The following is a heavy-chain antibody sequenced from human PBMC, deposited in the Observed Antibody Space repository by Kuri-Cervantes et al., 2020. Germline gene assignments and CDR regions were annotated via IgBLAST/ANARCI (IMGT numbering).Heavy chain of an antibody. CDR1: GYTFTSYG. D-gene: IGHD3-16*01. CDR2: ISAYNGNT. J-gene: IGHJ6*02. V-gene: IGHV1-18*01. CDR3: ARAGGSHTGWGYYYYGMDV. Sequence: ASVKVSCKASGYTFTSYGISWVRQAPGQGLEWMGWISAYNGNTNYAQKLQGRVTMTTDTSTSTAYMELSSLRSEDTAVYYCARAGGSHTGWGYYYYGMDVWGQGTTVTVSS.